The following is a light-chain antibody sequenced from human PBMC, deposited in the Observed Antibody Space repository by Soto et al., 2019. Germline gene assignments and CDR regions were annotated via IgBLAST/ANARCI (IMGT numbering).Light chain of an antibody. Sequence: IQMTQSHSTLSASVGDRVSITCRASQSVCNSLAWYQQRPGKAPKLLIFDASTLESGVPSKFSGSGSDTEFTFTISSLQPDDSATYYCQQYNTYGLTFGGGTKVDVK. J-gene: IGKJ4*02. CDR2: DAS. CDR3: QQYNTYGLT. CDR1: QSVCNS. V-gene: IGKV1-5*01.